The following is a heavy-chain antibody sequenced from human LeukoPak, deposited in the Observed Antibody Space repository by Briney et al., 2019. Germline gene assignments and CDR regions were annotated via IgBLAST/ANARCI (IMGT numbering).Heavy chain of an antibody. D-gene: IGHD2-15*01. CDR2: INPSGGST. CDR3: ARDGGNDYYMDV. V-gene: IGHV1-46*01. J-gene: IGHJ6*03. Sequence: ASVKVSCKASGSTFTSYYIHWVRQAPGQGLEWLGIINPSGGSTSYAQKFQGRVTMTRDTSTSTVYMELSSLRSEDTALYYCARDGGNDYYMDVWGKGTTVTVSS. CDR1: GSTFTSYY.